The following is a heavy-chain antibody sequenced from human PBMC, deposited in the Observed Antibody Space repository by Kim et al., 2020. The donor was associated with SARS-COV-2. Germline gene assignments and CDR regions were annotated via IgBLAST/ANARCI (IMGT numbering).Heavy chain of an antibody. V-gene: IGHV3-9*01. CDR3: AKSLLTRYSSSWYEGPFDY. D-gene: IGHD6-13*01. J-gene: IGHJ4*02. Sequence: GRFTIASDNAKNSLYLQMNSLRAEDTALYYCAKSLLTRYSSSWYEGPFDYWGQGTLVTVSS.